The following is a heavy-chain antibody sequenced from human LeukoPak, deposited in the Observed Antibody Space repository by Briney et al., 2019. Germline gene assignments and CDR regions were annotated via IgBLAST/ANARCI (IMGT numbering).Heavy chain of an antibody. CDR1: GFPFSTYA. D-gene: IGHD3-10*01. CDR2: ITGSGGFT. J-gene: IGHJ4*02. CDR3: AKLPGFGELGQFDY. Sequence: GGSLRLSCAASGFPFSTYAMNWVRQAPGKGLEWVSVITGSGGFTQYADSVKGRFTISRDNSKNTLYLQMNSLRAEDTAVYYCAKLPGFGELGQFDYWGQGTLVTVSS. V-gene: IGHV3-23*01.